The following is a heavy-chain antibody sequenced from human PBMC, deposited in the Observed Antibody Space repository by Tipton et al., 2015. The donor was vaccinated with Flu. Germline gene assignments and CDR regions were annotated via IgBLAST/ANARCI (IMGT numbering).Heavy chain of an antibody. Sequence: TLSLTCTVSGGSISSSSYYWGWIRQPPGKGLEWIGSIYYSGSTYYNPSLKSRVTISVDTSKNQFSLKLSSVTAADTAVYYCARDHYDILTGFLPGGWFDPWGQGTLVTVSS. J-gene: IGHJ5*02. CDR2: IYYSGST. CDR3: ARDHYDILTGFLPGGWFDP. V-gene: IGHV4-39*07. D-gene: IGHD3-9*01. CDR1: GGSISSSSYY.